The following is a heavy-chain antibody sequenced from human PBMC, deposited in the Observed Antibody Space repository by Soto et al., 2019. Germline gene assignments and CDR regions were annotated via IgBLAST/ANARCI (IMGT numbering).Heavy chain of an antibody. CDR2: ISSSSSYI. D-gene: IGHD6-6*01. CDR1: GFTFSSYS. CDR3: ASRGKSIAAPLD. J-gene: IGHJ4*02. V-gene: IGHV3-21*01. Sequence: EVQLVESGGGLVKPGGSLRLSCAASGFTFSSYSMNWVRQAPGKGLEWVSSISSSSSYIYYADSVKGRFTISRDNAKNSLYLQMNSLRAEDTAVYYCASRGKSIAAPLDWGQGTLVTVSS.